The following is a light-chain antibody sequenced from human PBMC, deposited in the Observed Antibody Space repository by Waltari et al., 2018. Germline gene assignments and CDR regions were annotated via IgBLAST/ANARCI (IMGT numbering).Light chain of an antibody. CDR3: QQRRRWPLT. Sequence: EIVLTQSPATMSLSPGERATLSCRVRQTVDTYLAWYQQRPGPAPMLLIYDTSNRATGIPDRFSGSGSETDFTLTISSLEPEDFAVYYCQQRRRWPLTFGGGSKVEI. CDR1: QTVDTY. J-gene: IGKJ4*01. CDR2: DTS. V-gene: IGKV3-11*01.